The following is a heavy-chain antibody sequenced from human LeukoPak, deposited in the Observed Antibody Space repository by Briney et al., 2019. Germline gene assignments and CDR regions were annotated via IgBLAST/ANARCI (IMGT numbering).Heavy chain of an antibody. D-gene: IGHD7-27*01. CDR3: AKMLGPKSLSPSFDY. CDR2: ISCSGGST. J-gene: IGHJ4*02. V-gene: IGHV3-23*01. CDR1: GFTFSSYA. Sequence: GGSLRLSCAASGFTFSSYAMSWVRQAPGKGLEWVSAISCSGGSTYYADSVKGRFTISRDNSKNALYLQVDGLSAEDTAVYYCAKMLGPKSLSPSFDYWGQGSLVSVSS.